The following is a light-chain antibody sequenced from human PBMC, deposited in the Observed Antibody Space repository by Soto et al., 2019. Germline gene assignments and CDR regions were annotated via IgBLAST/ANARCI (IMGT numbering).Light chain of an antibody. CDR2: GAS. Sequence: VMTQSPATLSVSPGERATLSCWASETVATNLAWYQQKPGQAPRLLISGASTRAAGISDMFRGSGSGTEFTLTISSLRSEDSVFYYCQQYFGWPPMTFGQGTEVEI. CDR3: QQYFGWPPMT. CDR1: ETVATN. V-gene: IGKV3-15*01. J-gene: IGKJ1*01.